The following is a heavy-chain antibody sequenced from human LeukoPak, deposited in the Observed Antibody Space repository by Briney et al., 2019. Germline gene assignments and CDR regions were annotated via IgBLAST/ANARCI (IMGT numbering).Heavy chain of an antibody. V-gene: IGHV4-59*01. CDR3: ASSSTYFDY. J-gene: IGHJ4*02. CDR1: GGSFSGYY. CDR2: IYYSGST. Sequence: PSETLSLTCAVYGGSFSGYYWSWIRQPPGKGLEWIGYIYYSGSTNYNPSLKSRVTISVDTSKNQFSLELSSVTAADTAVYYCASSSTYFDYWGQGTLVTVSS.